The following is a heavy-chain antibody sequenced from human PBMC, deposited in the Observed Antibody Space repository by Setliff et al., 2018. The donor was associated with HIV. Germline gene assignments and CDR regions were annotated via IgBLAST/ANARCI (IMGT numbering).Heavy chain of an antibody. CDR3: SRGRSEWLRGEYYMDV. D-gene: IGHD5-12*01. Sequence: ASVKVSCKASEYSLTDYYIHWVRQAPGQGLEWMGWINPNSGGTNYAQKFQGRVIMTRDRSIRTAYMELTRLTSDDTAVYYCSRGRSEWLRGEYYMDVWGNGTTVTVSS. CDR1: EYSLTDYY. CDR2: INPNSGGT. V-gene: IGHV1-2*02. J-gene: IGHJ6*03.